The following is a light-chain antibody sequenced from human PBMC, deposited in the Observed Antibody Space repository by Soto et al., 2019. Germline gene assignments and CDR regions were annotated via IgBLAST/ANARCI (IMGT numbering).Light chain of an antibody. V-gene: IGKV1-39*01. J-gene: IGKJ1*01. Sequence: DIKMTQSPSSLSLSLGDRVTITCRASQTISSYLNWYQQKPGKAPKLLIYAASSLQSGVPSRFSGSGSGTDFTLTISSLQPEDFAVYYCQQSYNAPRTFGPGTKVDIK. CDR2: AAS. CDR1: QTISSY. CDR3: QQSYNAPRT.